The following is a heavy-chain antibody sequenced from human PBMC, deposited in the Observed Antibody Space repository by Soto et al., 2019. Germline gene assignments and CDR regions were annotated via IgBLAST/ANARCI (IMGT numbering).Heavy chain of an antibody. V-gene: IGHV4-39*01. D-gene: IGHD3-22*01. CDR2: MFYSGNT. CDR3: VSPEGYYDSSGYTLDY. Sequence: SETLSLTCTVSGDSISSSTYYWGWIRQPPGKGLEWIGSMFYSGNTYYNPSLRSRVTLSIDTSKNQFSLKLNSVTAADTAVYYCVSPEGYYDSSGYTLDYWGQGTLVTVSS. CDR1: GDSISSSTYY. J-gene: IGHJ4*02.